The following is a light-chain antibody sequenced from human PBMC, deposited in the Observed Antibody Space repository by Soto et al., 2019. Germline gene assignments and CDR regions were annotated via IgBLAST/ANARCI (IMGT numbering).Light chain of an antibody. J-gene: IGKJ5*01. CDR3: QQYDGN. CDR1: QSISTW. CDR2: SAS. Sequence: DIQMTQSPSTLSASVGDRVIITCRASQSISTWLAWYQQKPGEGPKLLIYSASTLQSGVPSRFSGSGSGTEFTLTISGLQPDDFATYYCQQYDGNFGGGTRLESK. V-gene: IGKV1-5*01.